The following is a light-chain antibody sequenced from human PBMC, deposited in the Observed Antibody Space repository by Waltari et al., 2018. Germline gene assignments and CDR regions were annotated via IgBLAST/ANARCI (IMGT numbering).Light chain of an antibody. CDR1: QSLVSSDGNTY. V-gene: IGKV2-30*01. Sequence: DVVMTQSPLSLPVTLGQPASISCRSSQSLVSSDGNTYFNWFHQRPGQSPRRLIYKVSIRDSGVPDRFSGRGSGTDFTLRISRVEAEDVGVYYCMQGIHRPWTFGQGTKVEI. CDR2: KVS. J-gene: IGKJ1*01. CDR3: MQGIHRPWT.